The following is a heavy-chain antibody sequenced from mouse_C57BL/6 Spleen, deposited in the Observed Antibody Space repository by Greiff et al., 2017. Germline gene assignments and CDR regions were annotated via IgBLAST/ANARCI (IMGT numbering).Heavy chain of an antibody. CDR3: ARLRNWDVDFDY. D-gene: IGHD4-1*01. V-gene: IGHV1-52*01. Sequence: QVQLQQPGAELVRPGSSVKLSCKASGYTFTSYWMHWVKQRPIQGLEWIGNIDPSDSETHYNQKFKDKATLTGDKSSSTAYMQLSSLTAEDSAVYYCARLRNWDVDFDYWGQGTTLTVSS. CDR2: IDPSDSET. CDR1: GYTFTSYW. J-gene: IGHJ2*01.